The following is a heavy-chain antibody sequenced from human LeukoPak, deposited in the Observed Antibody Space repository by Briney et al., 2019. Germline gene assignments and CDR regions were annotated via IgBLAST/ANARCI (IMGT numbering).Heavy chain of an antibody. J-gene: IGHJ4*02. V-gene: IGHV4-59*13. Sequence: SETLSLTCAVYGESFRHYYWTWIRQTSAKGLEWIGYIYYSGSTNYNPSLKSRVTISVDTSKNQFSLKLSSVTAADTAVYYCARVGWRNDFDYWGQGTLVTVSS. D-gene: IGHD2-15*01. CDR2: IYYSGST. CDR3: ARVGWRNDFDY. CDR1: GESFRHYY.